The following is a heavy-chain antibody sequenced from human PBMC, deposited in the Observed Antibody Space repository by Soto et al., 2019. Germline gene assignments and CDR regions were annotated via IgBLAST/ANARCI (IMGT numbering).Heavy chain of an antibody. V-gene: IGHV4-39*01. CDR1: GGSISTSNYY. CDR3: ATFVFPANRHTGFHY. CDR2: IYYSGTT. Sequence: PSETLSLTCTVSGGSISTSNYYWGWVRQPPGKGLDWIGNIYYSGTTYYNPSLKSRVTISVDTSKNQFSLKLNSVTAADTAVYYCATFVFPANRHTGFHYSGPTPLVT. J-gene: IGHJ4*02.